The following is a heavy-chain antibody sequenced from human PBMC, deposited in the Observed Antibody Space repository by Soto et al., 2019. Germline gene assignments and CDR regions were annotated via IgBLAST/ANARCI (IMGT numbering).Heavy chain of an antibody. D-gene: IGHD3-10*01. CDR3: ALWGFRDGNNAKYNSSGMDV. Sequence: VQLVQSGAEVKKPGSSVKLSCKASGGTFNRYTISWVRLAPGQGLGWMGGVIPIFGTANYAQKFQGRVAIIADESTSAAYMELRSLISEDTAVDYCALWGFRDGNNAKYNSSGMDVWGQGTTVTVSS. V-gene: IGHV1-69*01. J-gene: IGHJ6*02. CDR2: VIPIFGTA. CDR1: GGTFNRYT.